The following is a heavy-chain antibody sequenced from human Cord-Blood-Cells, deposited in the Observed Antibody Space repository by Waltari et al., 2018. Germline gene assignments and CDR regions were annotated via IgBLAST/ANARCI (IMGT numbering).Heavy chain of an antibody. CDR1: GDSVPRNRAA. D-gene: IGHD3-10*01. CDR2: TYYRSNWYN. J-gene: IGHJ4*02. V-gene: IGHV6-1*01. Sequence: QVQLQQSGPGLVKHSQPLTLTCAISGDSVPRNRAAWTWIRKSPSSGLEWLGRTYYRSNWYNDYAISVKSRITINPDTSKNQFSLQLNSVTPEDTAVYYCARVGYYYGSGSYPPFDYWGQGTLVTVSS. CDR3: ARVGYYYGSGSYPPFDY.